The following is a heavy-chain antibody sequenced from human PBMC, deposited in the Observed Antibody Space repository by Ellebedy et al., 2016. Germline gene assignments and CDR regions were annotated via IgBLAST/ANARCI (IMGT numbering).Heavy chain of an antibody. D-gene: IGHD6-19*01. CDR3: ARKGSSGWYVDS. V-gene: IGHV4-38-2*01. Sequence: SETLSLTCSVSGYSIGSGYYWGWIRQPPGKGLEWIGSLHHGGNSYYNPSLKRRVTISLDTSKNQVSLRLSFVTAADTAVYYCARKGSSGWYVDSWGQGTLVTVSS. CDR2: LHHGGNS. J-gene: IGHJ4*02. CDR1: GYSIGSGYY.